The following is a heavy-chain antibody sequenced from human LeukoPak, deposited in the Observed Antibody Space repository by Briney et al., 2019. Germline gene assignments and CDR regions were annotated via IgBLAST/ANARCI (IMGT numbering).Heavy chain of an antibody. CDR2: TRYSGDGA. D-gene: IGHD3-16*01. CDR1: GFTFSGYG. V-gene: IGHV3-23*01. J-gene: IGHJ4*02. CDR3: AKESEGASPAY. Sequence: PGGSLRLSCVVSGFTFSGYGLSWVRQTPGKGLEWVSATRYSGDGAYYADSVRGRFTASRDSSTNTYYLQMDSLRAEDTAVYYCAKESEGASPAYWGRGTLVTVSS.